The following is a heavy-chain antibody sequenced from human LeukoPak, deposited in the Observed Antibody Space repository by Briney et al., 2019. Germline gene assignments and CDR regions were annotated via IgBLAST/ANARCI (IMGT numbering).Heavy chain of an antibody. CDR2: ISAYNGNT. Sequence: GASVKVSCKASGYTFTSYGISWVRQAPGQGLEWMGWISAYNGNTNYAQKLQGRVTMTTDTSTSTAYMELRSLRSDDTAVYYCARSYSNYVEYYYGMDVWGQGTTVTVSS. D-gene: IGHD4-11*01. V-gene: IGHV1-18*01. CDR1: GYTFTSYG. J-gene: IGHJ6*02. CDR3: ARSYSNYVEYYYGMDV.